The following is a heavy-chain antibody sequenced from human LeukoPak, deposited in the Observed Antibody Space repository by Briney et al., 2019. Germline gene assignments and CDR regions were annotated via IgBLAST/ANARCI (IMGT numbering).Heavy chain of an antibody. V-gene: IGHV1-8*01. J-gene: IGHJ4*02. CDR1: GYTFTSYD. D-gene: IGHD3-9*01. CDR3: ARGRGIRYFDWLLNY. CDR2: MNPNSGNT. Sequence: GASVKVSCKSSGYTFTSYDINWVRQATGQGLEWMGWMNPNSGNTGYAQKFQGRVTMTRNTSISTAYMELSSLRSEDTAVYYCARGRGIRYFDWLLNYWGQGTLVTVSS.